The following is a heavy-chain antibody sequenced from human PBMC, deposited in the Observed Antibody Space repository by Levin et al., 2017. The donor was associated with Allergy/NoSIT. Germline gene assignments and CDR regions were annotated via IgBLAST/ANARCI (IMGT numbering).Heavy chain of an antibody. CDR3: AAFWEEGYFDY. J-gene: IGHJ4*02. D-gene: IGHD3-16*01. CDR1: GLTFSSYW. CDR2: MKQDGSEK. V-gene: IGHV3-7*01. Sequence: GGSLRLFCAVSGLTFSSYWMNWVRQAPGKGLECVAIMKQDGSEKYYVDSVKGRFTISRDNTKNSLYLQMNSLRAEDTAVYYCAAFWEEGYFDYWGQGTLVTVSS.